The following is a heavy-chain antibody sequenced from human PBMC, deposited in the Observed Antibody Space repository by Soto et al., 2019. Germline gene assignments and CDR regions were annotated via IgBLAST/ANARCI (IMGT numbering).Heavy chain of an antibody. J-gene: IGHJ4*02. D-gene: IGHD3-10*01. CDR3: ARATPLEIITGLVSPPPN. V-gene: IGHV4-34*01. CDR2: INHSGST. Sequence: QVQLRQWGAGLLKPSETLSLTCAVYGGSFSGFYWTWISQPPGKGLEWIGEINHSGSTNYNPSLKSRVTISVDTSKNQFSLKLSSVTAADTAVYYCARATPLEIITGLVSPPPNWGRGTPVTVSS. CDR1: GGSFSGFY.